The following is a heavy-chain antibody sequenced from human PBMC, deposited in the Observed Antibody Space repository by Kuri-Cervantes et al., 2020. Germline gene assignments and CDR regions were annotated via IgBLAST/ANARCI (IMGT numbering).Heavy chain of an antibody. CDR3: AREAADILTGYPNYFDY. CDR1: GGSISSYY. D-gene: IGHD3-9*01. Sequence: GPLRLSCTVSGGSISSYYWSWIRQPPGKGLEWIGYIYYSGSTNYNPSLKSRVTISVDTSKNQFSLKLSSVTAADTAVYYCAREAADILTGYPNYFDYWGQGTLVTVSS. V-gene: IGHV4-59*12. J-gene: IGHJ4*02. CDR2: IYYSGST.